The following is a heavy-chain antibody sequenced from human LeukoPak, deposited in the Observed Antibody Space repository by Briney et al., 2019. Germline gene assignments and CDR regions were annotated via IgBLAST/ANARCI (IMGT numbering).Heavy chain of an antibody. V-gene: IGHV1-69*04. D-gene: IGHD3-16*02. J-gene: IGHJ4*02. CDR3: ARESDDYVWGSYRPRSEFDY. CDR1: GGTFSSYA. CDR2: IIPILGIA. Sequence: GASVKVSCKASGGTFSSYAISWVRQAPGQGLEWMGRIIPILGIANYAQKFQGRVTITADKSTSTAYMELSSLRSEDTAVYYCARESDDYVWGSYRPRSEFDYWGQGTLVTVSS.